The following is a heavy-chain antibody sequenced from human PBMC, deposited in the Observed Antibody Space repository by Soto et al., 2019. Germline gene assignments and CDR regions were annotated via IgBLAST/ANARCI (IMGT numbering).Heavy chain of an antibody. J-gene: IGHJ4*02. CDR1: GFSFSTYA. D-gene: IGHD3-3*01. CDR3: AREPLGVGTSFLEY. Sequence: QVQLVESGGGVVQPGRSLGLSCAASGFSFSTYALHWVRQAPGKGLEWVAVIANDGSNKYYADSVKGRFTISRDNSKNTLYLQMNSLRAEDTAVFYCAREPLGVGTSFLEYWGQGTLVSVSS. V-gene: IGHV3-30-3*01. CDR2: IANDGSNK.